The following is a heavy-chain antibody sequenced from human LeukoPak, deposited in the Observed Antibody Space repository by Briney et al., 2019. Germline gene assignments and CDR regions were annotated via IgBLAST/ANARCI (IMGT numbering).Heavy chain of an antibody. J-gene: IGHJ6*03. CDR1: GYTFTNYA. CDR3: ARTVGSYYYYYMDV. CDR2: IHPNTGNP. D-gene: IGHD3-10*01. V-gene: IGHV7-4-1*02. Sequence: ASVKVSCKTSGYTFTNYAMNWVRQAPGQGLEWMGWIHPNTGNPTYAQGFTGRFVFSLDTSVSTAYLQISSLKAEDTAVYYCARTVGSYYYYYMDVWGKGTTVTVSS.